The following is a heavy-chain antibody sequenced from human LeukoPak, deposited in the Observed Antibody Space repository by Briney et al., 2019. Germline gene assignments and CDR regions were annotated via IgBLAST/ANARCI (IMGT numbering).Heavy chain of an antibody. V-gene: IGHV3-30-3*01. D-gene: IGHD1-26*01. CDR1: GFTFSSYA. J-gene: IGHJ4*02. Sequence: PGGSLRLSCAASGFTFSSYAMHWVRQAPGKGLEWVAVISYDGSNKYYADSVKGRFTISRDNSKNTLYLQMNSLRAEDTVVYYCARALVGALDYWGQGTLVTVSS. CDR2: ISYDGSNK. CDR3: ARALVGALDY.